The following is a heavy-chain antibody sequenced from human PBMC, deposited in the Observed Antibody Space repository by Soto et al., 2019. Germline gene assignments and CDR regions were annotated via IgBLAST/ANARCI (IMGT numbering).Heavy chain of an antibody. Sequence: QVQLVQSGAEVKKPGSSVKVSCKASGGTFSSYAISWVRQAPGQGLEWMGGIIPIFGTANYAQKFQGGVTITADKSTSTAYMELSSLRSEDTAVYYCAAYYYYDSSGYPVAFDIWGQGTMVTVSS. CDR1: GGTFSSYA. J-gene: IGHJ3*02. CDR2: IIPIFGTA. D-gene: IGHD3-22*01. CDR3: AAYYYYDSSGYPVAFDI. V-gene: IGHV1-69*06.